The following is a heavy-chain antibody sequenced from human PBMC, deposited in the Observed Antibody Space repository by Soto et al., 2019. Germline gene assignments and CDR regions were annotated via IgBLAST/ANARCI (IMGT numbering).Heavy chain of an antibody. CDR3: ARASPDHYFDY. CDR2: INVHRGTT. CDR1: GDTFIGYY. V-gene: IGHV1-2*02. J-gene: IGHJ4*01. Sequence: ASVKVSCKSSGDTFIGYYFHWVRQAPGQGLEWMGWINVHRGTTNYAQRFQGRVTMTRDTSIDTAYLELRGLTSDYTAVYSCARASPDHYFDYWGHGTLVPVSS.